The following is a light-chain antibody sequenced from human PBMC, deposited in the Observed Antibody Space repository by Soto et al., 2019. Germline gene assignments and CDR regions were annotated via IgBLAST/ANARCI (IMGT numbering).Light chain of an antibody. CDR1: QSISNY. CDR3: QQSYSTPPWT. V-gene: IGKV1-39*01. Sequence: DIQMTQSPSSLSASVGDRVIITCRASQSISNYLNWYQQKPGKAPKLLIFAASSLQSGVPSRFSGSGSGTNFTLTISSLQPEDFATYFCQQSYSTPPWTFGQGTKVDI. CDR2: AAS. J-gene: IGKJ1*01.